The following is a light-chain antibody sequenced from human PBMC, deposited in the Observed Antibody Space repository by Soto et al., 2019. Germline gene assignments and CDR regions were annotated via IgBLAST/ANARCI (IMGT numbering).Light chain of an antibody. V-gene: IGLV2-14*01. Sequence: QSVLTQPASVSGSPGQSITISCTGTGSDVGGYNYVSWYQQHPGKAPKLMIYEVSNRPSGVSNRFSGSKSGNTASLTISGLQAEDEADYYCNSYTTSTTLVFGGGTKLTVL. J-gene: IGLJ2*01. CDR2: EVS. CDR3: NSYTTSTTLV. CDR1: GSDVGGYNY.